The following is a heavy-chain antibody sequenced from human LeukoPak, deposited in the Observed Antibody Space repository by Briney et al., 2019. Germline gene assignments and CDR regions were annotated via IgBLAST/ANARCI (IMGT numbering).Heavy chain of an antibody. CDR2: INHSGST. D-gene: IGHD2-2*01. Sequence: SETLSLTCAVYGGSFSGYYWSWIRQPPGKGLEWIGEINHSGSTNYNPSLKSRVTISVDTSKNQFSLKLSSVTAADTAVYYCARAPSKSIVVEPAARSQRFDYWGQGTLVTVSS. J-gene: IGHJ4*02. CDR1: GGSFSGYY. V-gene: IGHV4-34*01. CDR3: ARAPSKSIVVEPAARSQRFDY.